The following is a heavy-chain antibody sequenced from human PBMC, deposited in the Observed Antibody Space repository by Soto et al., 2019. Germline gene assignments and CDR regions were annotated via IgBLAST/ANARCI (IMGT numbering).Heavy chain of an antibody. J-gene: IGHJ6*02. CDR3: ARLGLYINNYYGLDV. CDR2: IHFSGST. V-gene: IGHV4-31*03. D-gene: IGHD3-3*01. Sequence: QVQLQESGPGLVEPSETLSLTCTVSGGSIRSGGHFWNWIRQHPEKGLEWIGYIHFSGSTNLNPSFNRRLRLSLGTSKNQLALTLSAVTAADTAIYYCARLGLYINNYYGLDVWGHGTTVTV. CDR1: GGSIRSGGHF.